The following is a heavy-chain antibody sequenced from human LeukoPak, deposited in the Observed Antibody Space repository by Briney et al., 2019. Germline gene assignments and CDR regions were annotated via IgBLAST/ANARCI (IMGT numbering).Heavy chain of an antibody. D-gene: IGHD3-10*01. Sequence: EASVKVSCKASGYTFTGYYMHWVRQAPGQGLEWMGWINPISGATNYAQKFQGRVTMTRDTSISTAYMELNRLRSDDTAVYYCARDPYGTWYFDLWGRGTLVTVSS. CDR1: GYTFTGYY. CDR3: ARDPYGTWYFDL. V-gene: IGHV1-2*02. J-gene: IGHJ2*01. CDR2: INPISGAT.